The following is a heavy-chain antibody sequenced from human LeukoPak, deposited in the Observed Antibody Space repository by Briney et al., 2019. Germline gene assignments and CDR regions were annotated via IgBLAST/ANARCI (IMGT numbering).Heavy chain of an antibody. D-gene: IGHD6-19*01. J-gene: IGHJ4*02. CDR2: ISYDGSNK. CDR3: ARARRAVMYYFDY. CDR1: GFTFSSYA. V-gene: IGHV3-30-3*01. Sequence: GGSLGLSCAASGFTFSSYAMHWVRQAPGKGLEWVAVISYDGSNKYYADSVKGRFTISRDNSKNTLYLQMNSLRAEDTAVYYCARARRAVMYYFDYWGQGTLVTVSS.